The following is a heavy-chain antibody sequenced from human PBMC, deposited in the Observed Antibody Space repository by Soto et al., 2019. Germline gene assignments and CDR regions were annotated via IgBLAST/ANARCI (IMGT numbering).Heavy chain of an antibody. Sequence: QVQLVESGGGVVQPGRSLRLSCAASGFTFSSYGMHWVRQAPGKGLEWVAVIWYDGSNKYYADSVKGRFTISRDNSKNTLYLQMNSLRAEDTAVYYCARDGVYGDYGIDAFDIWGQGTMVTVSS. CDR1: GFTFSSYG. V-gene: IGHV3-33*01. D-gene: IGHD4-17*01. CDR3: ARDGVYGDYGIDAFDI. J-gene: IGHJ3*02. CDR2: IWYDGSNK.